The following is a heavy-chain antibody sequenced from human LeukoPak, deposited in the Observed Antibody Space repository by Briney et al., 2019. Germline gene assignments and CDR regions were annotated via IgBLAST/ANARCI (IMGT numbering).Heavy chain of an antibody. CDR2: VSGSGGNN. CDR1: GFTFSSYS. D-gene: IGHD2-2*01. J-gene: IGHJ6*03. V-gene: IGHV3-23*01. CDR3: AARAYCSSTSCLTEGYYYMDV. Sequence: GGSLRLSCAASGFTFSSYSMGWVGQAPGKGLGWVSAVSGSGGNNYYADYVTGRFNISRDNSKNTLHLQMNSLRAEDTAVYYCAARAYCSSTSCLTEGYYYMDVWGKGTTVTVSS.